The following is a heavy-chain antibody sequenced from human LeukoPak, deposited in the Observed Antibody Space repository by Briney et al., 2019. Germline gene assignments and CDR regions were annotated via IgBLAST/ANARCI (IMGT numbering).Heavy chain of an antibody. CDR3: AFSRITMIVVVITHFDY. J-gene: IGHJ4*02. D-gene: IGHD3-22*01. V-gene: IGHV4-38-2*02. CDR2: IYHSGST. CDR1: GYSISSGYY. Sequence: SETLSLTCTVSGYSISSGYYWGWIRQPPGKGLEWIGSIYHSGSTYYNPSLKSRVTISVDTSKNQFSLKLSSVTAADTAVYYCAFSRITMIVVVITHFDYWGQGTLVTVSS.